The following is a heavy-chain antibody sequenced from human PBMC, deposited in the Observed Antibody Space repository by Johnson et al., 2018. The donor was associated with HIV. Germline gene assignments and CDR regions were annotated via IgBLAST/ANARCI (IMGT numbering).Heavy chain of an antibody. CDR3: AKDHDYIWHGAFEI. CDR2: IRYDGNNT. CDR1: GFTFSTFG. J-gene: IGHJ3*02. Sequence: QVQLVESGGGVVQPGRSLRLSCAASGFTFSTFGMHWVRQAPGKGLEWVAFIRYDGNNTYYADSVKGRFTISRDNSKDTLYLQMNSLRAEDTAVYYCAKDHDYIWHGAFEIWCQGTMVTVSS. D-gene: IGHD4-11*01. V-gene: IGHV3-30*02.